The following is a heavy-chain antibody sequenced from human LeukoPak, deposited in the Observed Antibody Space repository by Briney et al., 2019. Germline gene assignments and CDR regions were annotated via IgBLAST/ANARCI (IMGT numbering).Heavy chain of an antibody. J-gene: IGHJ4*02. CDR2: MYTSGST. Sequence: SETLSLTCTVSGGSMSSYYWSWIQQPAGKGLEWIGRMYTSGSTNYNPSLKSRVTMSIDTSKKHFSLNLDSVTAADTAVYYCARLDGPLNSFLPFDYWGQGTLVTVSS. CDR1: GGSMSSYY. CDR3: ARLDGPLNSFLPFDY. D-gene: IGHD1-1*01. V-gene: IGHV4-4*07.